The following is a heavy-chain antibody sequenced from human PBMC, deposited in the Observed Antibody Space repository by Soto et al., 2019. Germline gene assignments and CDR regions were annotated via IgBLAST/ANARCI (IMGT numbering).Heavy chain of an antibody. CDR1: GFTFGAYA. CDR3: TRVVYTGSSYLDY. CDR2: IRTKPYGGTT. V-gene: IGHV3-49*04. J-gene: IGHJ4*02. Sequence: EVQLVESGGGLVQPGRSLRLSCATSGFTFGAYAMSWVRQAPGMGLQWVGFIRTKPYGGTTEYAAAVKGRFTIARDDSKSIAYLQMNCMKPEYTSVYYCTRVVYTGSSYLDYWGQGTLVTVSS. D-gene: IGHD1-26*01.